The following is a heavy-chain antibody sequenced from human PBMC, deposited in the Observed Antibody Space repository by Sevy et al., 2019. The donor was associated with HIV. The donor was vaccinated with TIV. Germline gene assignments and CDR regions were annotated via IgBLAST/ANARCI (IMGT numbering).Heavy chain of an antibody. Sequence: QLGGSLRLSCEASGFAFRDSAIHWVRQSPGKGLEWVALISHGGSYEYYVDSVKGRFTVSSDRSKNILYLQMDSLRAEDTAVYYCARMVSGGLRWELIKENAFDIWGQGTAVTVSS. CDR1: GFAFRDSA. CDR2: ISHGGSYE. V-gene: IGHV3-30-3*01. J-gene: IGHJ3*02. CDR3: ARMVSGGLRWELIKENAFDI. D-gene: IGHD4-17*01.